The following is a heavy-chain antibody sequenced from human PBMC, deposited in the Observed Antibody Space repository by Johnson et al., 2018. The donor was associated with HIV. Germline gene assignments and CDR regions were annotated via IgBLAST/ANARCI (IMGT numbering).Heavy chain of an antibody. CDR3: AKDRFMFLENPVDGFDV. D-gene: IGHD3-3*01. J-gene: IGHJ3*01. CDR1: QFTFSSYY. Sequence: QVQLVESGGGLAKPAWSPRLSCAASQFTFSSYYVRCVRQAPGKGLEWVAGISFDGGKKYYADSVWGLFTISRDNSNSTLFLQMNSLRAEDTAMYYCAKDRFMFLENPVDGFDVWGEGTMVTLSS. CDR2: ISFDGGKK. V-gene: IGHV3-30*18.